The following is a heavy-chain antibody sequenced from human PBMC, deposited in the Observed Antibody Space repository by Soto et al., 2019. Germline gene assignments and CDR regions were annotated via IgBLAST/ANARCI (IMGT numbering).Heavy chain of an antibody. CDR1: GFTFSSYW. J-gene: IGHJ6*03. V-gene: IGHV3-7*01. Sequence: PGGSLRLSCAASGFTFSSYWMSWVRQAPGKGLEWVANIKQDGSEKYYVDSVKGRFTISRDNAKNSLYLQMNSLRAEDTAVYYCARVSPLGYCSGACYYYMDVWGKGTTVTVSS. D-gene: IGHD2-15*01. CDR3: ARVSPLGYCSGACYYYMDV. CDR2: IKQDGSEK.